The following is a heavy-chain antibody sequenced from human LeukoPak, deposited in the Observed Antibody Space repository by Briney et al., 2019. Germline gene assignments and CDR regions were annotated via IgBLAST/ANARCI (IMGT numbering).Heavy chain of an antibody. CDR3: AKVRLRFSDYHYMDV. D-gene: IGHD3-3*01. CDR2: ISWDGIST. V-gene: IGHV3-43D*03. J-gene: IGHJ6*03. Sequence: GGSLRLSRAASGFSFDDTAMHLGPPAPGEGLEWVSLISWDGISTYYADSVKGRFTISRDNSKKSLYLQMNSLRAEDTALYYCAKVRLRFSDYHYMDVWGKGTTVTVSS. CDR1: GFSFDDTA.